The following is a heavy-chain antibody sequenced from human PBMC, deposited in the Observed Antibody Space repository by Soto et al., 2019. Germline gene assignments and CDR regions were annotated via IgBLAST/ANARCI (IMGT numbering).Heavy chain of an antibody. CDR1: GGSISSGGYY. Sequence: SETLSLTCTVSGGSISSGGYYWSWIRQHPGKGLEWIGYIYYSGSTYYNPSLKSRVTISVDTSKNQFSLKLSSVTAADTAVYYCARDAIEMATIGDAFDIWGQGTMVTVSS. CDR2: IYYSGST. J-gene: IGHJ3*02. D-gene: IGHD5-12*01. CDR3: ARDAIEMATIGDAFDI. V-gene: IGHV4-31*03.